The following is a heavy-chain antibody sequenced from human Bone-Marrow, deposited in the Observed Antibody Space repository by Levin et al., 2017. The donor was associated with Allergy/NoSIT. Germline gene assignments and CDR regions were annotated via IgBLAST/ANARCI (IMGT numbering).Heavy chain of an antibody. CDR1: DFTFSTYR. CDR3: ARATYSWNYIYFDF. CDR2: IGTISSDI. D-gene: IGHD1-26*01. V-gene: IGHV3-21*01. J-gene: IGHJ4*02. Sequence: GGSLRLSCVASDFTFSTYRMNWVRQAPGKGLEWVSSIGTISSDIFIADSLKGRFTVSRDNAKNSLYLQMNSLRAEDTAVYYCARATYSWNYIYFDFWGQGALVTVSS.